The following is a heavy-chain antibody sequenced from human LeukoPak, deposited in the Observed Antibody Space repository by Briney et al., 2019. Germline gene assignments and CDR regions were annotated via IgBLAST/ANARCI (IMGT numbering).Heavy chain of an antibody. CDR2: IYSGGST. Sequence: GGSLRLSCAASGFTVSSNYMSWVRQAPGKGLEWVSVIYSGGSTYYADSVKGRFTISRDNSKNTLYLQMNSLRAEDTAVYYCARGHRYYYDSSGYYYGFDYWGQGTLVTVSP. D-gene: IGHD3-22*01. J-gene: IGHJ4*02. V-gene: IGHV3-53*01. CDR1: GFTVSSNY. CDR3: ARGHRYYYDSSGYYYGFDY.